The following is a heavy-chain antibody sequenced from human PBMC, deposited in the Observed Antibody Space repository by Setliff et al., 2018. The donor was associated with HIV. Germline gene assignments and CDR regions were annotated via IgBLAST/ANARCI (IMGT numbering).Heavy chain of an antibody. J-gene: IGHJ4*02. CDR3: ARGPPIVVVPAALLTFDY. D-gene: IGHD2-2*01. CDR1: GYTFTSYG. Sequence: GASVKVSCKASGYTFTSYGISWVRQAPGQGLEWMGWISAYNGNTNYAQKLQGRVTMTTDTSTSTAYMELRSLGSDDTAVYYCARGPPIVVVPAALLTFDYWGQGTQVTVS. CDR2: ISAYNGNT. V-gene: IGHV1-18*01.